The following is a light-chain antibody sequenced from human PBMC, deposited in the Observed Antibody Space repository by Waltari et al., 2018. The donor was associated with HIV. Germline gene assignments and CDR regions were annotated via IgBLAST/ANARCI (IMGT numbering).Light chain of an antibody. CDR2: GAS. CDR1: QTINGK. V-gene: IGKV1-39*01. Sequence: IQMSQSPSSLSASVGGRVTITGRASQTINGKLNWYQQIPGKPPKFLIFGASTWQSGVPARFSGSGSGTHFTLTVTSLQPEDFATYFCQQSYRPPQTFGQGTRVEIK. CDR3: QQSYRPPQT. J-gene: IGKJ5*01.